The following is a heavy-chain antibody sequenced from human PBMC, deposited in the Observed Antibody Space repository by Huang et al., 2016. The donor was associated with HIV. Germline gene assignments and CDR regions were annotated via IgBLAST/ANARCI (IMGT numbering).Heavy chain of an antibody. D-gene: IGHD6-19*01. Sequence: EVKLLESGGGLVQPGGSLRLSCAASGFSFSSYTMTWVRQAPGKGLEWVSSIRGSDNTTFDADYVKGRFTISRDNSKNTLYLQMKSLRVDDTAVYYCAKDRVAGTGHCFDPWGQGTLVTVSS. CDR2: IRGSDNTT. V-gene: IGHV3-23*01. CDR1: GFSFSSYT. CDR3: AKDRVAGTGHCFDP. J-gene: IGHJ5*02.